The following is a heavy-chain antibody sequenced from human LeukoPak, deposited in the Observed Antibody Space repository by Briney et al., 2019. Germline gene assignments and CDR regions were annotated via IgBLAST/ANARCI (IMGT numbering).Heavy chain of an antibody. CDR1: GYTLTELS. CDR3: ATATYSGSYQYFDY. CDR2: FDPEDGET. D-gene: IGHD1-26*01. V-gene: IGHV1-24*01. Sequence: ASVKVSCKVPGYTLTELSMHWVRQAPGKGLEWMGGFDPEDGETIYAQKFQGRVTMTEDTSTDTAYMELSSLRSEDTAVYYCATATYSGSYQYFDYWGQGTLVTVSS. J-gene: IGHJ4*02.